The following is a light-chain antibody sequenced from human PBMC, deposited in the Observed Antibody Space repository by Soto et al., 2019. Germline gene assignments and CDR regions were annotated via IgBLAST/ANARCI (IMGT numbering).Light chain of an antibody. CDR2: GAV. Sequence: IVLTQSTGILSLSPGERATLSCRASQRVSAGTLAWYQQKPGQAPRLLIYGAVSKATGIPDRFSGSGSGTDFTLTISSLEPEDFAVYYCQQYGSSQWTFGQGTKVEIK. CDR1: QRVSAGT. V-gene: IGKV3-20*01. J-gene: IGKJ1*01. CDR3: QQYGSSQWT.